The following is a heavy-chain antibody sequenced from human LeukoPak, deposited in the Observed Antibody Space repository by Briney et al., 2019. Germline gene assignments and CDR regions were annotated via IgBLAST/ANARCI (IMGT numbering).Heavy chain of an antibody. D-gene: IGHD2-2*01. CDR1: GFTFSSYS. CDR2: ISSSSSYI. J-gene: IGHJ6*03. V-gene: IGHV3-21*01. Sequence: PGGSLRLSCAASGFTFSSYSMNWVRQAPGKGLEWVSSISSSSSYIYYADSVKGRFTISRDNAKNSLYLQMNSLRAEDTAVYYCASVSYQLPYYYYYYMDVWGKGTTVTVSS. CDR3: ASVSYQLPYYYYYYMDV.